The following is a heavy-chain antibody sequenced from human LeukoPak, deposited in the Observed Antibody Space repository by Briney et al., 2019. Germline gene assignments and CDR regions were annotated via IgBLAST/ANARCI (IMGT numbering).Heavy chain of an antibody. Sequence: ASVKVSCKASGYTFTSYDINWVRQATGQGLEWMGWMNPNSGNTGYAQKFQGRVTMTRNTSISTAYMEPSSLRSEDTAVYYCARFTYYDFWSGYYGFDYWGQGTLVTVSS. V-gene: IGHV1-8*01. CDR3: ARFTYYDFWSGYYGFDY. J-gene: IGHJ4*02. D-gene: IGHD3-3*01. CDR2: MNPNSGNT. CDR1: GYTFTSYD.